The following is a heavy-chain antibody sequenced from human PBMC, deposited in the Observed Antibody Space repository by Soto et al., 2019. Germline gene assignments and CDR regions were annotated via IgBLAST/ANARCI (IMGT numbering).Heavy chain of an antibody. D-gene: IGHD3-22*01. CDR2: IIPIFGTA. CDR3: ARGHYYDSGGYYQYDAFDI. J-gene: IGHJ3*02. CDR1: GGTFSSYA. Sequence: ASVKVSCKASGGTFSSYAISWVRQAPGQGLEWMGGIIPIFGTANYAQKFQGRVTITADESTSTAYMELSSLRSEDTAVYYCARGHYYDSGGYYQYDAFDIWGQGTMVTVSS. V-gene: IGHV1-69*13.